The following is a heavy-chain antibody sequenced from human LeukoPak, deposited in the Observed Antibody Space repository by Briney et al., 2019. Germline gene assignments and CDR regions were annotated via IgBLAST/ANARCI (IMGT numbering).Heavy chain of an antibody. J-gene: IGHJ4*02. V-gene: IGHV1-18*01. CDR3: ARAQTTGFGESSDY. CDR2: ISGYNGNT. CDR1: GYTFNNYG. D-gene: IGHD3-10*01. Sequence: ASVKVSCKTSGYTFNNYGISWVRQAPGQGLEWMVWISGYNGNTIYAQKFQGRVTVTTDTSTNTAYMELKSLRSDDTAVYFCARAQTTGFGESSDYWGQGTLVTVSS.